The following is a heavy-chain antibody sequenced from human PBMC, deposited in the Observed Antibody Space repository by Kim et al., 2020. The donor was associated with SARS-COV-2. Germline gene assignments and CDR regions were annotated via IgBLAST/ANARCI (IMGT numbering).Heavy chain of an antibody. CDR3: ARDSGSYGTDYYYYMDV. J-gene: IGHJ6*03. CDR2: ISYDGSNK. Sequence: GGSLRLSCAASGFTFSSYAMHWVRQAPGKGLEWVAVISYDGSNKYYADSVKGRFTISRDNSKNTLYLQMNSLRAEDTAVYYCARDSGSYGTDYYYYMDVWGKGTTVTVSS. V-gene: IGHV3-30-3*01. D-gene: IGHD1-26*01. CDR1: GFTFSSYA.